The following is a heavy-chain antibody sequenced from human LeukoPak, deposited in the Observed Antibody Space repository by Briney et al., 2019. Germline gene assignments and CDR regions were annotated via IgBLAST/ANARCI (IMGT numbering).Heavy chain of an antibody. CDR1: GGSISSNY. CDR2: IYYSGST. CDR3: ARAKQGDCSSTSCYFGYYYYYMDV. Sequence: PSETLSLTCTVSGGSISSNYWSWIRQPPGKGLEWIGYIYYSGSTNYNPSLKSRVTISVDTSKNQFSLKLSSVTAADTAVYYCARAKQGDCSSTSCYFGYYYYYMDVWGKGTTVTVSS. J-gene: IGHJ6*03. V-gene: IGHV4-59*01. D-gene: IGHD2-2*01.